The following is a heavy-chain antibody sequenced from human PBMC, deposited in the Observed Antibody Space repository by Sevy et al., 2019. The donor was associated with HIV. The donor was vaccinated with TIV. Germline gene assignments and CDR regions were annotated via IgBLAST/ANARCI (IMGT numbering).Heavy chain of an antibody. V-gene: IGHV4-39*01. CDR1: GGSISSSSYY. J-gene: IGHJ4*02. CDR2: IYYSGST. Sequence: SETLSLTCTVSGGSISSSSYYWGWIRQPPGKGLEWIGSIYYSGSTYYNPSLKSRVTISVDTSKNQFSLKLSSVTAADTAVYYCARPVVDTTMANFDYRGQGTLVTVSS. D-gene: IGHD5-18*01. CDR3: ARPVVDTTMANFDY.